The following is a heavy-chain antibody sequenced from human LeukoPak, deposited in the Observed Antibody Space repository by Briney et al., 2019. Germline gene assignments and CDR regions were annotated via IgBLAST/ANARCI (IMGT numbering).Heavy chain of an antibody. J-gene: IGHJ4*02. CDR2: IYYGGSI. CDR1: GVSISSYY. V-gene: IGHV4-59*08. CDR3: ARGNDY. Sequence: SETLSLTCTVSGVSISSYYWSWIRQPPGKGLEWIGFIYYGGSINYNPSLKSRVTISVDSSKTQVSLKLSSVTAADTAVYYCARGNDYWGQGTLVTVSS.